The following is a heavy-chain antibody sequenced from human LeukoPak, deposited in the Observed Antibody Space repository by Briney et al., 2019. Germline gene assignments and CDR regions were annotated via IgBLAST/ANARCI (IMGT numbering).Heavy chain of an antibody. D-gene: IGHD3-16*01. CDR3: ASWGSSTSPIDY. CDR2: INPNSGGT. CDR1: GYTFTCYY. V-gene: IGHV1-2*02. J-gene: IGHJ4*02. Sequence: GASVKVSCKASGYTFTCYYMHWVRQAPGQGLGWMGCINPNSGGTNYAQKFQGRVTMTRNTSISTAYMELSRLRSDDTAVYYCASWGSSTSPIDYWGQGTLVTVSS.